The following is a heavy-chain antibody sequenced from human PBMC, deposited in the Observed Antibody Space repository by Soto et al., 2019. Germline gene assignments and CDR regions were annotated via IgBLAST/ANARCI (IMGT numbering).Heavy chain of an antibody. J-gene: IGHJ4*02. CDR1: GFTFSSYA. D-gene: IGHD4-17*01. CDR2: ISGSGGST. Sequence: GGSLRLSCAASGFTFSSYAMSWVRQAPGKGLEWVSAISGSGGSTYYADSVKGRFTISRDNSKNTLYLQMNSLRAEDTAVYYCATQGTDTVDFDYWGQGTLVTVSS. V-gene: IGHV3-23*01. CDR3: ATQGTDTVDFDY.